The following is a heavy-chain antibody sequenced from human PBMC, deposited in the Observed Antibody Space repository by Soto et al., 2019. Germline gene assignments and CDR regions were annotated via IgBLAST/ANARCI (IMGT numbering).Heavy chain of an antibody. Sequence: QVQLVQSGAEVKKPGSSVKVSCKASGGTFSSYAISWVRQAPGQGLEWMGGIIPIFGTANYAQKFQGRVTITADKSTSTAYMELSSPRPEDTAVYYCAREKGRTLYYYYGMVVWGQGTTVTVSS. CDR2: IIPIFGTA. J-gene: IGHJ6*02. D-gene: IGHD1-26*01. V-gene: IGHV1-69*06. CDR1: GGTFSSYA. CDR3: AREKGRTLYYYYGMVV.